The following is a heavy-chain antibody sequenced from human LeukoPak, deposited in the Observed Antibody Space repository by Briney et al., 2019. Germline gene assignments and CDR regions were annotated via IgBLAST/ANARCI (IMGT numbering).Heavy chain of an antibody. V-gene: IGHV4-30-4*08. D-gene: IGHD2-15*01. J-gene: IGHJ3*02. Sequence: LRLSCAASGFTFSSYAMNWVRQPPGKGLEWIGYIYYSGSTYYNPSLKSRVTISVDTSKNQFSLKLSSVTAADTAVYYCARWLDRYCSGGSCYRDAFDIWGQGTMVTVSS. CDR3: ARWLDRYCSGGSCYRDAFDI. CDR2: IYYSGST. CDR1: GFTFSSYA.